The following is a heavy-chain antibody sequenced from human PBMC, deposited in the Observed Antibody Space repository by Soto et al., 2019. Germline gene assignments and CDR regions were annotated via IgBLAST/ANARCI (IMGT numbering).Heavy chain of an antibody. J-gene: IGHJ2*01. CDR3: ATRPVITMIVADGWYFDL. V-gene: IGHV4-38-2*01. D-gene: IGHD3-22*01. CDR2: IYHSGST. Sequence: QVQLQESGPGLVKPSETLSLTCAVSGYSISSGYYWGWIRQPPGKGLEWIGSIYHSGSTYYNQSLKSRVTISVDTSKDQFSPKLSSVTAADTAVYYCATRPVITMIVADGWYFDLWGRGTLVTVSS. CDR1: GYSISSGYY.